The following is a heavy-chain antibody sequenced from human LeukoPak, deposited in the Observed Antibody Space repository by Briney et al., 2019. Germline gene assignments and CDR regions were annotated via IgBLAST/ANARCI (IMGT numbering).Heavy chain of an antibody. CDR2: IISSGAST. Sequence: GGSLRLSCAASGSTFSSYAMSWVRQAPGKGLEWVSAIISSGASTYYADSVKGRFTISRENSNNTLYLQMNSLRAEDTAVYYCAKGGRTGTTGEIYYYGMDVRGQGTTVTVSS. J-gene: IGHJ6*02. CDR1: GSTFSSYA. V-gene: IGHV3-23*01. CDR3: AKGGRTGTTGEIYYYGMDV. D-gene: IGHD1-7*01.